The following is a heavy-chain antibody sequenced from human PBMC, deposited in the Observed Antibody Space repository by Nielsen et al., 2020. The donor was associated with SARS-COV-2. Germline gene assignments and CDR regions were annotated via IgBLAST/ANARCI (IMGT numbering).Heavy chain of an antibody. D-gene: IGHD2-2*01. V-gene: IGHV4-59*01. J-gene: IGHJ6*03. Sequence: SETLSLTCTVSGGSISSYYWSWIRQPPGKGLEWIGYIYYSGSTNYNPSLKSRVTISVDTSKNQFSLKLSSVTAADTAVYYCARDLSCSSTSCYPEHYMDVWGKGTTVTVSS. CDR3: ARDLSCSSTSCYPEHYMDV. CDR2: IYYSGST. CDR1: GGSISSYY.